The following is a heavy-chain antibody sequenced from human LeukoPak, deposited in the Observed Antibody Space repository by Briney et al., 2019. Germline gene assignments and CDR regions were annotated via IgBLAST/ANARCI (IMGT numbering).Heavy chain of an antibody. D-gene: IGHD5-18*01. CDR2: ISYDGSNK. CDR1: GFTFSSYG. J-gene: IGHJ6*02. Sequence: GGSLRLSCAASGFTFSSYGMHWVRQAPGKGLEWVAVISYDGSNKYYADSVKGRFTISRDNSKNTLYLQMNSLRAEDTAVYYCAKDLAVIPNTAMVDYYYYGMDVWGQGTTVTVSS. CDR3: AKDLAVIPNTAMVDYYYYGMDV. V-gene: IGHV3-30*18.